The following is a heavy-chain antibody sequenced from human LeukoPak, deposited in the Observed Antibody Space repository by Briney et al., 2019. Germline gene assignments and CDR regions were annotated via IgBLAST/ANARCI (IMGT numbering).Heavy chain of an antibody. V-gene: IGHV4-34*01. J-gene: IGHJ5*02. D-gene: IGHD2-2*01. CDR2: INHSGST. CDR1: GGSLSGYY. CDR3: ARERKKDCSSTSCYVFHWFNP. Sequence: SETLSLTCAVYGGSLSGYYWSWIRQPPGKGLEWIGEINHSGSTNYNPSLKSRVTISVDTSKNQFSLKLSSVTAAGTAVYYCARERKKDCSSTSCYVFHWFNPWGQGTLVTVSS.